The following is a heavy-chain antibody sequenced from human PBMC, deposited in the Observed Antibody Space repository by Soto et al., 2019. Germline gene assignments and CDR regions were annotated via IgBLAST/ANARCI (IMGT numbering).Heavy chain of an antibody. J-gene: IGHJ6*03. Sequence: EVQLLESGGGLVQPGGSLRLSCAASGFTFSSYAMSWVRQAPGKGLEWVSAISGSGGSTYYADSVKGRFTISRDNSNNTMYLQMNSLRAEDTAVYYCANADTAMDTGYYYYYYMDVWGKGTTVTVSS. CDR2: ISGSGGST. CDR3: ANADTAMDTGYYYYYYMDV. V-gene: IGHV3-23*01. D-gene: IGHD5-18*01. CDR1: GFTFSSYA.